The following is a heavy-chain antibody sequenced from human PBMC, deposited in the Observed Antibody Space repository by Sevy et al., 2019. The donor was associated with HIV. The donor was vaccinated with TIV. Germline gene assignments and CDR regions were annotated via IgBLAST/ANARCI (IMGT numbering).Heavy chain of an antibody. V-gene: IGHV3-23*01. J-gene: IGHJ5*02. CDR1: GFTFSSYA. CDR3: AKNAVVVVAATPAHWFDP. Sequence: GGSLRLSCAASGFTFSSYAMSWVRQAPGKGLEWVSAISGTGGSTYYADSVKGRFTISRDNSKNTLYLQMNSLRAEDTAVYYCAKNAVVVVAATPAHWFDPWGQGTLVTVSS. CDR2: ISGTGGST. D-gene: IGHD2-15*01.